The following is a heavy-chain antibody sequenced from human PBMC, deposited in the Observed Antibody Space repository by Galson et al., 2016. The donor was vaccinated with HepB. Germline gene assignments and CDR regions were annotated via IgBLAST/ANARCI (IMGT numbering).Heavy chain of an antibody. CDR2: IRGGGVNT. CDR1: GISVSSYA. V-gene: IGHV3-23*01. CDR3: AKGSYSSGSAVNWFDP. Sequence: SLRLSCAVSGISVSSYAMNWVRQAPGKGLEWVSRIRGGGVNTYYGDSVEGRFTISRDNSKNTLYLQMNSLTVEDTALYYCAKGSYSSGSAVNWFDPWGQGTLVTVSS. J-gene: IGHJ5*02. D-gene: IGHD6-19*01.